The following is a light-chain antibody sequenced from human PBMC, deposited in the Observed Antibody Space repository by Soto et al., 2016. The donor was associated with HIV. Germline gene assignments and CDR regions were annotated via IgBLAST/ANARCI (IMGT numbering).Light chain of an antibody. Sequence: SYELTQPPSVSVSPGQTASITCSGDKLGDKYASWYQQKPSQSPVLVIYQDIKRPSGIPERFSGSNSGNTATLTISGAQAMDEADYYCQAWDSSTVVFGGGTEADRP. CDR2: QDI. CDR1: KLGDKY. V-gene: IGLV3-1*01. CDR3: QAWDSSTVV. J-gene: IGLJ2*01.